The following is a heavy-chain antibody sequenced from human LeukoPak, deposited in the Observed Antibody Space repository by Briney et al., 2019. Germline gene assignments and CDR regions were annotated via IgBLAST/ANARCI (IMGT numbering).Heavy chain of an antibody. J-gene: IGHJ5*02. CDR2: IYYSGST. CDR1: GGSISSYY. CDR3: ARDLREYDFWSGYPYNWFDP. D-gene: IGHD3-3*01. V-gene: IGHV4-59*01. Sequence: SETLSLTCTVSGGSISSYYWSWIRQPPGKGLEWIGYIYYSGSTNYNPSLKSRVTISVDTSKNQFSLKLSSVTAAGTAVYYCARDLREYDFWSGYPYNWFDPWGQGTLVTVSS.